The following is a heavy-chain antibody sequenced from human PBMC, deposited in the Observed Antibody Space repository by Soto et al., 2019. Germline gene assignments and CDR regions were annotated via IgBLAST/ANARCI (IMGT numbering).Heavy chain of an antibody. CDR3: ARLPNKSPQN. J-gene: IGHJ1*01. CDR1: GFTFSSYW. Sequence: EVQLVESGGGLVQPGGSLRLSCAASGFTFSSYWMHWVRQAPGKGLVWVSSISTDASSTSYADPVKGRFTISRDNAKNMLYLQMYSVRAEDTAVYYFARLPNKSPQNWGQGTLVIVSP. CDR2: ISTDASST. V-gene: IGHV3-74*01.